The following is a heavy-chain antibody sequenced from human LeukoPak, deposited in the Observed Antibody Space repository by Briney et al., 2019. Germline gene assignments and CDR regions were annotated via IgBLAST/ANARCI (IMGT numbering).Heavy chain of an antibody. D-gene: IGHD2-15*01. CDR3: ARSGYCSGGSCYPEYFQH. J-gene: IGHJ1*01. CDR2: IYYSGST. CDR1: GGSISSYY. V-gene: IGHV4-59*01. Sequence: SETLSLTWTLSGGSISSYYWSWIRQPPGKGLEWIGYIYYSGSTNYNPSLKSRVTISVDTSKNQFSLKLSSVTAADTAVYYCARSGYCSGGSCYPEYFQHWGQGTLVTVSS.